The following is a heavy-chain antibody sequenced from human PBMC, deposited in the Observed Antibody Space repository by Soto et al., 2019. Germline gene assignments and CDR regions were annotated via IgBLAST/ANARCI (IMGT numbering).Heavy chain of an antibody. Sequence: QEQLVESGGGVVQPGRSLRLSCVASGFTFGSYGMHWVRQAPGKGLEWVAVMSDDESKKYYADSVKGRFTISRDNSKNTLFLQMDTLISEDTAVYYCARTAGGRVRGALDIWGQGTMVTVSS. CDR1: GFTFGSYG. D-gene: IGHD6-13*01. CDR3: ARTAGGRVRGALDI. J-gene: IGHJ3*02. CDR2: MSDDESKK. V-gene: IGHV3-30-3*01.